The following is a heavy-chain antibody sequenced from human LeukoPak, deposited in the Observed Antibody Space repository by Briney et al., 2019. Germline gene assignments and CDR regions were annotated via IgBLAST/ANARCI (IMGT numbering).Heavy chain of an antibody. J-gene: IGHJ6*02. CDR3: ARVVAAAGDYYGMDV. D-gene: IGHD6-13*01. V-gene: IGHV3-9*01. CDR1: GFTFDDYA. CDR2: ISWNSGSI. Sequence: SLRLSCAASGFTFDDYAMHWVRQAPGKGLEWVSGISWNSGSIGYADSVKGRFTISRDNAKNSLYLQMNSLRAEDTAVYYCARVVAAAGDYYGMDVWGQGTTVTVSS.